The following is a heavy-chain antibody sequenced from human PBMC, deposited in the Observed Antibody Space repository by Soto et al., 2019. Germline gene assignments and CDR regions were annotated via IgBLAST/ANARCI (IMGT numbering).Heavy chain of an antibody. D-gene: IGHD5-12*01. CDR3: ARDKGVATMGFDY. V-gene: IGHV1-69*08. CDR2: IIPILGIA. CDR1: GGTFSSYT. J-gene: IGHJ4*02. Sequence: QVQLVQSGAEVKKPGSSVKVSCKASGGTFSSYTISWVRQAPGQGLEWMGRIIPILGIANYAQKLQGRVTITADKSTSTAYMELRSLRSEDTAVYYCARDKGVATMGFDYWGQGTLVTVSS.